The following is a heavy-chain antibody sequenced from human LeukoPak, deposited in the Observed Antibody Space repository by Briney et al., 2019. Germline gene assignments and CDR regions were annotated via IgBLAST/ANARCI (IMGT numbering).Heavy chain of an antibody. CDR3: ARRVCSSTSCYGWEYFDY. Sequence: PSETLSLTCTVSGGSISSYYWSWIRRPPGKGLEWIGYIYYSGSTKYNPSLKSRVTISVDTSKNQFSLKLSSVTAADTAVYYCARRVCSSTSCYGWEYFDYWGQGTLVTVSS. V-gene: IGHV4-59*01. J-gene: IGHJ4*02. CDR1: GGSISSYY. CDR2: IYYSGST. D-gene: IGHD2-2*01.